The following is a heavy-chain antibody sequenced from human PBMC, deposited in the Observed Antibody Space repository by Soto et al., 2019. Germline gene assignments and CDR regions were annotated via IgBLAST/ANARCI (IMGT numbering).Heavy chain of an antibody. CDR2: IIPALGTA. Sequence: QDQLVQSGAEVKKPGSSVKVSCKAFGGPFSIHTFSWVRQAPGQGLEWMGRIIPALGTATYAQKFQGRVTITADESVTTAYTELNTLRTEDTAVYYCARPDFGDYWYFDLWGRGTMVTVSS. CDR3: ARPDFGDYWYFDL. D-gene: IGHD4-17*01. CDR1: GGPFSIHT. J-gene: IGHJ2*01. V-gene: IGHV1-69*08.